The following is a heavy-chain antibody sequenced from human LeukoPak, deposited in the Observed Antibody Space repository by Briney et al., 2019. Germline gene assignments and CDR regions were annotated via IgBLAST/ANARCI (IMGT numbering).Heavy chain of an antibody. D-gene: IGHD6-19*01. Sequence: GGSLRLSCAASGFTFSSYGMHWVRQAPGKGLEWVAVIWYDGSNKYYADSVKGRFTISRDNSKNTLYLQMNSLRAEDTAVYYCARDASGWSRDVWGQGTTVTVSS. V-gene: IGHV3-33*01. CDR3: ARDASGWSRDV. CDR2: IWYDGSNK. CDR1: GFTFSSYG. J-gene: IGHJ6*02.